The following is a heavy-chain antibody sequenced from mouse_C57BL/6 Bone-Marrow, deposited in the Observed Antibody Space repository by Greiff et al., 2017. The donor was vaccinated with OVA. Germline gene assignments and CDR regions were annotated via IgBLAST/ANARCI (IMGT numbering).Heavy chain of an antibody. D-gene: IGHD2-2*01. Sequence: EVKLMESGGGLVQPGESLKLSCESNEYEFPSHDMSWVRKTPEKRLELVAAINSDGGSTYYPDTMERRFIISRDNTKKTLYLQMSSLRSEDTALYYCARQRYGYYWYFDVWGTGTTVTVSS. CDR2: INSDGGST. CDR3: ARQRYGYYWYFDV. J-gene: IGHJ1*03. V-gene: IGHV5-2*01. CDR1: EYEFPSHD.